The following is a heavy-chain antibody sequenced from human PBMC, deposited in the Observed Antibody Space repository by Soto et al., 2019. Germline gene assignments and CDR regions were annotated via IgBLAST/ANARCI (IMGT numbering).Heavy chain of an antibody. V-gene: IGHV4-31*03. D-gene: IGHD2-15*01. J-gene: IGHJ4*02. CDR3: SRGILV. CDR2: ISYGGTT. Sequence: QVQLQESGPGLVKPSQTLSLTCTVSGGSMNSGGYCWNWIRQHPGEGLEWIGCISYGGTTSYNPCLTSRVTTSVDPSKNQFSLKLSSVTAADTAVYYCSRGILVWGQGTLITVSS. CDR1: GGSMNSGGYC.